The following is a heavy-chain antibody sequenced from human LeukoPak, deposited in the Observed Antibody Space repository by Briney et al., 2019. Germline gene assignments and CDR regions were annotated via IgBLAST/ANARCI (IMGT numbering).Heavy chain of an antibody. J-gene: IGHJ4*02. D-gene: IGHD1-26*01. CDR1: GFTFSSYE. CDR3: ARDDLSRSSSLFDY. CDR2: ISSSGSTI. V-gene: IGHV3-48*03. Sequence: GKSLRLSCAASGFTFSSYEMNWVRQAPGKGLEWVSYISSSGSTIYYADSVKGRFTISRDNAKNSLYLQMNSLRAEDTAVYYCARDDLSRSSSLFDYWGQGTLVTVSS.